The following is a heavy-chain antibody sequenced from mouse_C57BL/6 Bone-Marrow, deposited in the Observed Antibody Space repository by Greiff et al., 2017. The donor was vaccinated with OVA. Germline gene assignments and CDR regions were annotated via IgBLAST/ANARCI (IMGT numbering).Heavy chain of an antibody. CDR2: IYPGGGYT. J-gene: IGHJ1*03. D-gene: IGHD1-1*01. V-gene: IGHV1-63*01. CDR3: ATSSYEYFDV. Sequence: QVHVKQSGAELVRPGTSVKMSCKASGYTFTNYWIGWAKQRPGHGLEWIGDIYPGGGYTNYNEKFKGKATLTADKSSSTAYMQFSSLTSEDSAIYYCATSSYEYFDVWGTGTTVTVSS. CDR1: GYTFTNYW.